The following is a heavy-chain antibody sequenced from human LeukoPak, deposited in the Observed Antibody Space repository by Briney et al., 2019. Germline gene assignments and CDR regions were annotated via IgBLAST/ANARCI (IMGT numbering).Heavy chain of an antibody. J-gene: IGHJ4*02. D-gene: IGHD6-13*01. CDR3: ARSGSSWQYYFDY. Sequence: SETLSLTCTVSGGSIRSGGYYWSWIRQHPGKGLEWIGYIYYSGSTYYNPSLKSRVTISVDTSKNQFSLKLSSVTAADTAVYYCARSGSSWQYYFDYWGQGTLVTVSS. CDR2: IYYSGST. V-gene: IGHV4-31*03. CDR1: GGSIRSGGYY.